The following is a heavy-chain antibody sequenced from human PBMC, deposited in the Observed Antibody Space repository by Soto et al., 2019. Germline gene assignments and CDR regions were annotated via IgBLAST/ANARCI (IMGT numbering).Heavy chain of an antibody. CDR2: ISSSSSYI. D-gene: IGHD1-20*01. CDR1: GFTFSSYS. CDR3: ARESAYNWNDQGDY. Sequence: EVQLVESGGGLVKPGGSLRLSCAASGFTFSSYSMNWVRQAPGKGLEWVSSISSSSSYIYYADSVKGRFTISRDNAKNSLYLQMNRLRAEDTAVYYCARESAYNWNDQGDYWGQGTLVTVSS. J-gene: IGHJ4*02. V-gene: IGHV3-21*01.